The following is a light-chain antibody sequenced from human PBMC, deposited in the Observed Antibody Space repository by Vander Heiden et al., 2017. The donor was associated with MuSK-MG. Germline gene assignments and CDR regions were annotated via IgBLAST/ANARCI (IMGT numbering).Light chain of an antibody. Sequence: DIQMTQSPSSLSASVGDRVTITCRASQSISSYLNWYQQKPGKAPKLLIYAASSFQSGVPSRFSGSGSGTDFTLTITSLQPEDFATYYCQRSYSTPPTFGQGTKVEIK. J-gene: IGKJ1*01. CDR3: QRSYSTPPT. V-gene: IGKV1-39*01. CDR2: AAS. CDR1: QSISSY.